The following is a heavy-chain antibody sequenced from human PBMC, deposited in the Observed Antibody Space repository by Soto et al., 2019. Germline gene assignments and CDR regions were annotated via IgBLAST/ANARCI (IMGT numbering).Heavy chain of an antibody. CDR2: ISDSADSA. D-gene: IGHD2-15*01. J-gene: IGHJ3*01. Sequence: EVQLLESGGGLVQPGGSLRLSCAASGFTFRIYAMSWVRQVPGKWLEWVSTISDSADSAYYADSVKGRFTISRDNSKNTLNLQRNNLRAEDTAVYYCGSPCGGKIGDALALWAQGTTVTASS. CDR3: GSPCGGKIGDALAL. CDR1: GFTFRIYA. V-gene: IGHV3-23*01.